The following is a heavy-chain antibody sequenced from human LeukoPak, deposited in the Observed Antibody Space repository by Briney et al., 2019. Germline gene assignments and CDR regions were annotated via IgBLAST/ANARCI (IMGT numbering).Heavy chain of an antibody. D-gene: IGHD5-18*01. CDR1: GYTLSGNS. V-gene: IGHV1-46*01. CDR2: INPSGGST. Sequence: ASVKVSCKASGYTLSGNSMHWVRQAPGQGLEWMGIINPSGGSTSYAQKFQGRVTMTRDTSTSTVYMELSSLRSEDTAVYYCARIQPKSDFDYWGQGTLVTVSS. CDR3: ARIQPKSDFDY. J-gene: IGHJ4*02.